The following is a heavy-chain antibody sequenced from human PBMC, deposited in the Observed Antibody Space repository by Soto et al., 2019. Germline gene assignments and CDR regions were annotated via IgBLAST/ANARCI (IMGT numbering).Heavy chain of an antibody. V-gene: IGHV4-30-2*01. CDR2: IYHSGST. D-gene: IGHD3-22*01. CDR1: GGSISSGGYS. Sequence: SETLSLTCAVSGGSISSGGYSWSWIRQPPGKGLEWIGYIYHSGSTYYNPSLKSRVTISVDRSKNQFSLKLSSVAAADTAVYYCARDPEGSGYIDYWGQGTLVTVSS. CDR3: ARDPEGSGYIDY. J-gene: IGHJ4*02.